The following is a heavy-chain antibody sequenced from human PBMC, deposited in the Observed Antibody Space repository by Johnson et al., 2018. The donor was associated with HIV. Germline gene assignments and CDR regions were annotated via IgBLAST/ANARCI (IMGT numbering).Heavy chain of an antibody. CDR2: IHYDGSNK. D-gene: IGHD5-12*01. CDR3: ARSDSGYDAFDI. CDR1: GFTFSMSA. Sequence: QVQLVESGGGLVQPGGSLRLSCAASGFTFSMSAMHWVRQAPGKGLEWVTFIHYDGSNKYYADSVKGRFTISRDNSKNTLHLQMNNVRAEDTAIYYGARSDSGYDAFDIWGQGTMVSVSS. V-gene: IGHV3-30*02. J-gene: IGHJ3*02.